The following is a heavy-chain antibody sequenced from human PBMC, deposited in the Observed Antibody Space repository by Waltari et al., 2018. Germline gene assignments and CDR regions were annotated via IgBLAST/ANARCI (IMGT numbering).Heavy chain of an antibody. CDR2: ISSSSYI. J-gene: IGHJ4*02. D-gene: IGHD1-26*01. Sequence: EVQLVESGGGLVKPGGSLRLSCAASGFTFSSYTLTWVRQARGKGLEWVSSISSSSYIYYADSVKGRFTISRDNAKNSLYLQMNSLRAEDTAVYYCARAGRESVDYWGQGTLVTVSS. V-gene: IGHV3-21*01. CDR1: GFTFSSYT. CDR3: ARAGRESVDY.